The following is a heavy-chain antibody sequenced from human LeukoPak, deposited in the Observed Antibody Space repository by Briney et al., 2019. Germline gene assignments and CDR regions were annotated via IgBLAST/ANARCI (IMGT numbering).Heavy chain of an antibody. CDR3: ARAYSSSWYYNWFDP. CDR2: IYYSGST. J-gene: IGHJ5*02. D-gene: IGHD6-13*01. V-gene: IGHV4-30-4*07. CDR1: GGSISSGGYS. Sequence: SETLSLTCAVSGGSISSGGYSWSWIRQPPGKGLEWIGYIYYSGSTYYNPSLKSRVTISVDTSKNQFSLKLRSVTAADTAMYYCARAYSSSWYYNWFDPWGQGTLVTVSS.